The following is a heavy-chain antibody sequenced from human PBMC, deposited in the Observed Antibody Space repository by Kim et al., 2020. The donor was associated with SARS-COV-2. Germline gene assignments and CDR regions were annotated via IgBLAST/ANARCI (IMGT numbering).Heavy chain of an antibody. J-gene: IGHJ6*02. CDR2: IRSKAYGGTT. V-gene: IGHV3-49*03. CDR1: GFTFGDYA. Sequence: GGSLRLSCTASGFTFGDYAMSWFRQAPGKGLEWVGFIRSKAYGGTTEYAASVKGRFTISRDDSKSIAYLQMNSLKTEDTAVYYCTRRGSVYYDFWSGYPPVGGYGMDVWRQGTAVTVSS. D-gene: IGHD3-3*01. CDR3: TRRGSVYYDFWSGYPPVGGYGMDV.